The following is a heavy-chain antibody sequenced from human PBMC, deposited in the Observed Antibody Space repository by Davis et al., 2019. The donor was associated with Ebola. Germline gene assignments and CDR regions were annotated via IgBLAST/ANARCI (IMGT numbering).Heavy chain of an antibody. D-gene: IGHD3-16*01. V-gene: IGHV6-1*01. Sequence: HSQTLSLTCAISGDSVFGKNGAWNWIRQSPSRGLEWLGRTYYTSKWHNDYGESVKSRITINPDTSKNQLSLQLNSVTPEDTAVYYCVRGWGRSGLDVWGQGTTVTV. J-gene: IGHJ6*02. CDR3: VRGWGRSGLDV. CDR2: TYYTSKWHN. CDR1: GDSVFGKNGA.